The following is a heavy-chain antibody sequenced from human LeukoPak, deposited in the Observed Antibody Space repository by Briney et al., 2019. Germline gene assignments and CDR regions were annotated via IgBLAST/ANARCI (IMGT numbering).Heavy chain of an antibody. J-gene: IGHJ4*02. V-gene: IGHV3-43*02. CDR3: ARDMRVGPTIPVAALNDY. Sequence: GGSLRLSCAASGFTFDDHVMQWVRQAPGKGLQWVSLITGDGGSKYYSDSVQGRFTISRDNSNHFLYLQMNSLRTEDTGFYYCARDMRVGPTIPVAALNDYWGQGTLVTVSS. D-gene: IGHD6-19*01. CDR1: GFTFDDHV. CDR2: ITGDGGSK.